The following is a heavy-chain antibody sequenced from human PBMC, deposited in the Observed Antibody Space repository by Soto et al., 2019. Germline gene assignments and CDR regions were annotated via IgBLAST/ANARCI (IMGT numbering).Heavy chain of an antibody. D-gene: IGHD3-16*01. V-gene: IGHV4-39*01. J-gene: IGHJ4*02. CDR1: GGSISSSSYY. Sequence: QLQLQESGPGLVKPSETLSLTCTVSGGSISSSSYYWGWIRQPPGKGLEWIGSIYYSGSTYYNPYLKSRVTISVDTSKNQFSLKLSSVTAADTAVYYCARRGGSPTIDYWGQGTLVTVSS. CDR3: ARRGGSPTIDY. CDR2: IYYSGST.